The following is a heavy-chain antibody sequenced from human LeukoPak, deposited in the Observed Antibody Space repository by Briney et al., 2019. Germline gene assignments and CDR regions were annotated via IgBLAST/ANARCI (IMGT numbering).Heavy chain of an antibody. Sequence: GASVKVSCKASGYTFTSYDINWVRQATGQGLEWMGWMNPNSGNTGYAQKFQGRVTITRNTSISTAYMELSSLRSEDTAVYYCARGLGGGRSIFGVVKLYYYYYIDVWGKGTTVTVSS. J-gene: IGHJ6*03. CDR1: GYTFTSYD. V-gene: IGHV1-8*03. CDR3: ARGLGGGRSIFGVVKLYYYYYIDV. D-gene: IGHD3-3*01. CDR2: MNPNSGNT.